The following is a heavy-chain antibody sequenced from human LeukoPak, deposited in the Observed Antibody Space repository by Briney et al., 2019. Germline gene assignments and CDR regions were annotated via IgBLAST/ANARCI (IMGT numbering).Heavy chain of an antibody. CDR1: GFTVSSNY. J-gene: IGHJ5*02. D-gene: IGHD6-13*01. V-gene: IGHV3-53*01. CDR2: IYSGGST. Sequence: GGSLRLSCAASGFTVSSNYMSWVRQAPGKGLEWVSVIYSGGSTFYADSVKGRFTISRDNSKKTLYLQMNSLRAEDTAVYYCARGSAAAGFDPWGQGTLVTVSS. CDR3: ARGSAAAGFDP.